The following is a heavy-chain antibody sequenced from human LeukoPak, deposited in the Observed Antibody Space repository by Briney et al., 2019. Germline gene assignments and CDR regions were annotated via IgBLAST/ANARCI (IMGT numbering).Heavy chain of an antibody. Sequence: PSETLSLTCTVSGGSISSYYWSWIRQPPGKGLEWIGYIYYSGSTNYNPSLKSRVTISVDTSKNQFSLKLSSVTAADTAVYYCARTGNGRKEPYYYCMDVWGKGTTVTVSS. CDR2: IYYSGST. J-gene: IGHJ6*03. D-gene: IGHD1-14*01. V-gene: IGHV4-59*01. CDR1: GGSISSYY. CDR3: ARTGNGRKEPYYYCMDV.